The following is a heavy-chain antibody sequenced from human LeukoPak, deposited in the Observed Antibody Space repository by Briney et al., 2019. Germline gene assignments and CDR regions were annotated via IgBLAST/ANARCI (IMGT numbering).Heavy chain of an antibody. CDR2: IDPSDSYI. V-gene: IGHV5-10-1*01. D-gene: IGHD3-10*01. J-gene: IGHJ4*02. Sequence: GESLKISCKGSGYSFSTYWISWVRQMPGKGLEWMGRIDPSDSYINYSPSFQGHVTISVDKSISTAYLQWSGLKASDTAMYYCARHTDLDPGNSGSGSYVYWGQGTLVTVSS. CDR1: GYSFSTYW. CDR3: ARHTDLDPGNSGSGSYVY.